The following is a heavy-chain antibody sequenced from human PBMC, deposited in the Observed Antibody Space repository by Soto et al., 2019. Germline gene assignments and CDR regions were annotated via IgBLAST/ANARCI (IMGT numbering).Heavy chain of an antibody. J-gene: IGHJ4*02. Sequence: GGSLRLSCAASGFTFDDYAMHWVRQVLGKGPEWVSSISWNSGNIGYADSVKGRFTTSRDNAKNSLYLQMNSLRPEDTALYYCVRSKGGYSYGTPFDYWGQGTLVTVSS. CDR3: VRSKGGYSYGTPFDY. V-gene: IGHV3-9*01. D-gene: IGHD5-18*01. CDR2: ISWNSGNI. CDR1: GFTFDDYA.